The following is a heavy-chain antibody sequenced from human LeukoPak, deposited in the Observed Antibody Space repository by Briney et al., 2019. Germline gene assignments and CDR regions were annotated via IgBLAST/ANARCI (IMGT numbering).Heavy chain of an antibody. V-gene: IGHV3-7*01. Sequence: PGGSLRLSCAPSGFTFSHYWMSWVRQAPGKGLEWVANIKQDGSEKYYVDSVKGRFTISRDNAKNSLYLQMNSLRAEDTAVYYCARVGLRIVGARGVYWGQGTLVTVSS. CDR3: ARVGLRIVGARGVY. CDR2: IKQDGSEK. J-gene: IGHJ4*02. CDR1: GFTFSHYW. D-gene: IGHD1-26*01.